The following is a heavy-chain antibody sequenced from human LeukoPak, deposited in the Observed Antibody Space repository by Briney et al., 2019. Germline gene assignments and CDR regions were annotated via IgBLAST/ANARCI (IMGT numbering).Heavy chain of an antibody. V-gene: IGHV3-30*02. D-gene: IGHD3-22*01. CDR3: ARDRGFYYDSSGEDFQH. CDR1: GFTFSTYV. CDR2: IRFDGSEK. J-gene: IGHJ1*01. Sequence: GGSLRLSCAASGFTFSTYVMHWVRQAPGKGLEWVAFIRFDGSEKYYADSVKGRFTISRDNAKNSLYLQMNSLRAEDTAVYYCARDRGFYYDSSGEDFQHWGQGTLVTVSS.